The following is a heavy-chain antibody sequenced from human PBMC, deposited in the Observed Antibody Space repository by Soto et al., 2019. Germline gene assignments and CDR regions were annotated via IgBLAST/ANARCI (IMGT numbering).Heavy chain of an antibody. J-gene: IGHJ4*02. Sequence: SETLSLTCAVSGGSISSGGYSWSWIRQPPGKGLEWIGYIYHSGSTYYNPSLKSRVTISVDRSKNQFTLKLSSVTAADTAVYYCARVSTILSYGFDYWGQGTLVTVSP. CDR3: ARVSTILSYGFDY. V-gene: IGHV4-30-2*01. CDR2: IYHSGST. D-gene: IGHD5-12*01. CDR1: GGSISSGGYS.